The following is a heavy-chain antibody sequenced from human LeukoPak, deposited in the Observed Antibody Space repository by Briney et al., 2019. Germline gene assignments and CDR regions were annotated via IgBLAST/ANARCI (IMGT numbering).Heavy chain of an antibody. J-gene: IGHJ4*02. CDR3: AKGSYSSGWYPFDY. Sequence: GGSLRLSCAASGFTFSSYAMSWVRQAPGKGLEWVSAISGSGGSTYYADSVKGRFAISRDNSKNTLYLQMNSLRAEDTAVYYCAKGSYSSGWYPFDYWGQGTLVTVS. D-gene: IGHD6-19*01. CDR2: ISGSGGST. V-gene: IGHV3-23*01. CDR1: GFTFSSYA.